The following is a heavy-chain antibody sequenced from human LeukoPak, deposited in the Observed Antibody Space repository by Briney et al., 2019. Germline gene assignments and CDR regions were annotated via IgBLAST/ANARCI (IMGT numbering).Heavy chain of an antibody. CDR1: GGSISGYY. J-gene: IGHJ4*02. CDR3: ARVRGNYFPDY. V-gene: IGHV4-59*01. CDR2: IYYSGST. Sequence: SETLSLTCTVSGGSISGYYWSWIRQPPGKGLEWIGYIYYSGSTNYNPSLNSQITILVDTSKNQFSLRLSSVTAADTAVYYCARVRGNYFPDYWGQGTLVTVSS. D-gene: IGHD4-11*01.